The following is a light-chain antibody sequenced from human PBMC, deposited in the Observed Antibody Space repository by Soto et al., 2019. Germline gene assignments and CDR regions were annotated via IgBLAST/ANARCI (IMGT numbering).Light chain of an antibody. CDR3: QQRSNWPLT. CDR1: QSVSNNY. J-gene: IGKJ4*01. V-gene: IGKV3-11*01. Sequence: EIVFTQSLPTLSFSPGARATLSCGASQSVSNNYLAWYQQNPGQAPRLLIYDASNRATGIPARFSGSGSGTDFTLTISSLEPEDFAVYYCQQRSNWPLTFGGGTKVDI. CDR2: DAS.